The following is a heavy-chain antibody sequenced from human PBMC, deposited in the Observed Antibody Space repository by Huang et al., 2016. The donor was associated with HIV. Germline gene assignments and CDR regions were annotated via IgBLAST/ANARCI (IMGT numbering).Heavy chain of an antibody. CDR3: AREFVIFGAPLWPAY. J-gene: IGHJ4*02. D-gene: IGHD2-21*01. CDR2: INPGNGNT. CDR1: GYSFTTYA. Sequence: QVQLVQSGAEVKKPGASVKVSCKASGYSFTTYALHWVRQAPGHRLGWMGWINPGNGNTNYSQKFQGRVNITRDTSASTVYMEVSSLTFEDTAVYYCAREFVIFGAPLWPAYWGQGTLISVSS. V-gene: IGHV1-3*01.